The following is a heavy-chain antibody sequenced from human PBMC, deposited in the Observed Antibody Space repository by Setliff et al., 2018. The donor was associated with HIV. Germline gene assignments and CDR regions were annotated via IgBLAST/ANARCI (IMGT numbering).Heavy chain of an antibody. CDR1: GYTFTGYY. J-gene: IGHJ4*02. Sequence: ASVKVSCKASGYTFTGYYVHWVRQAPGQGLEWMGWINGNSGGTHYAQKFQGRVTITRDTSTNTAYMELTRLTSDDTAVYSCAKVRSSSWSYYFDYWGQGTLVTVSS. CDR2: INGNSGGT. V-gene: IGHV1-2*02. CDR3: AKVRSSSWSYYFDY. D-gene: IGHD6-13*01.